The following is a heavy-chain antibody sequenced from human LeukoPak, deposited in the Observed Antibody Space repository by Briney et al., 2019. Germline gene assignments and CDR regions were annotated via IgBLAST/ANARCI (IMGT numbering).Heavy chain of an antibody. CDR3: ARGEQLARYYFDY. CDR2: ISYDGGNK. Sequence: GGSLRLSCAASGFTFSSYAMHWVRQAPGKGLEWVAVISYDGGNKYYADSVKGRFTISRDNSKNTLYLQMNSLRAEDTAVYYCARGEQLARYYFDYWGQGTLVTVSS. V-gene: IGHV3-30*04. CDR1: GFTFSSYA. J-gene: IGHJ4*02. D-gene: IGHD6-13*01.